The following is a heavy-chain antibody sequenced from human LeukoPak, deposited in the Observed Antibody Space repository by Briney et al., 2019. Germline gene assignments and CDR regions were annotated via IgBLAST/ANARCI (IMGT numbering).Heavy chain of an antibody. CDR3: ARAFTNYYDSSGYSYYYYYYMDV. V-gene: IGHV1-69*05. CDR1: GGTSSSYA. D-gene: IGHD3-22*01. J-gene: IGHJ6*03. CDR2: IIPIFGTA. Sequence: ASVKVSCKASGGTSSSYAISWVRQAPGQGLEWMGGIIPIFGTANYAQKFQGRVTITTDESTSTAYMELGSLRSEDTAVYYCARAFTNYYDSSGYSYYYYYYMDVWGKGTTVTVSS.